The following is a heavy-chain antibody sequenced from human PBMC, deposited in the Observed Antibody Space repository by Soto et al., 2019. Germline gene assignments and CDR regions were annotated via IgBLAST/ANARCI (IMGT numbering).Heavy chain of an antibody. CDR3: VRANYFDF. J-gene: IGHJ4*02. V-gene: IGHV4-59*01. CDR2: IYYRGNA. CDR1: GGSINPYY. Sequence: QVQLQESGPGLVKPSETLSLTCTVSGGSINPYYWSWFRQPPGKGLEWIGSIYYRGNANGNPSLXSXLXXSVDTSKNQFSLKLTSVTAADTAIYYCVRANYFDFWGQGTLVTVSS.